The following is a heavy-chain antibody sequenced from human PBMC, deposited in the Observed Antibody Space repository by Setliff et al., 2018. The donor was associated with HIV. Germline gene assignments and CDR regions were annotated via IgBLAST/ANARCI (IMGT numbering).Heavy chain of an antibody. J-gene: IGHJ6*02. V-gene: IGHV4-61*02. CDR3: ARGGYYYYFGVDV. CDR2: IYTSGST. Sequence: PSETLSLTCTVSGGSISSETVSWNWIRQPAGKGLEWIGRIYTSGSTDYNPSLKSRVTMSVDTSKNQFSLKLSSVTAADTAVYYCARGGYYYYFGVDVWGQGTTVTVSS. CDR1: GGSISSETVS. D-gene: IGHD3-16*01.